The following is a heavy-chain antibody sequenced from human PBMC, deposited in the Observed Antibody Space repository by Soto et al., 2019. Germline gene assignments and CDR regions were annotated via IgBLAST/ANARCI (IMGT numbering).Heavy chain of an antibody. CDR1: GGSFSNFG. V-gene: IGHV1-69*10. J-gene: IGHJ6*02. CDR2: IIPLLGTP. Sequence: SVKVSCKASGGSFSNFGISWVRQAPGQGLEWMGGIIPLLGTPNYAQKFQGRVTITADTSTSTASMELSSLRSDDTAVYYCTRGPHYDYIHRAGYYYGMDVWGQGTTVTV. D-gene: IGHD3-3*01. CDR3: TRGPHYDYIHRAGYYYGMDV.